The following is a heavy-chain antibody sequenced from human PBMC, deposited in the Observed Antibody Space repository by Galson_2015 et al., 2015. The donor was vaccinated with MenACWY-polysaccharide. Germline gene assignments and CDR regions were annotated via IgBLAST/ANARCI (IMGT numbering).Heavy chain of an antibody. V-gene: IGHV3-48*02. D-gene: IGHD1-26*01. J-gene: IGHJ4*02. CDR2: ISSGGTI. CDR1: GFTFSSYR. CDR3: ARVLKGLVGATPDY. Sequence: SLRLSCAASGFTFSSYRMNWVRQAPGTGLEWVSYISSGGTIYYADSVKGRFTISRDNAKNSLYLQMNSLRDDDTAVYYCARVLKGLVGATPDYWGQGTLVTVSS.